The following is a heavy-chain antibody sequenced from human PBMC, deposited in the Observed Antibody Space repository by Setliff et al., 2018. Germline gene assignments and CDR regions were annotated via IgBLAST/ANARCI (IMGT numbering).Heavy chain of an antibody. D-gene: IGHD3-10*02. V-gene: IGHV3-48*01. CDR2: ISSTSYTI. CDR3: ARGRHDRGNFFDP. CDR1: GFTLRTYN. J-gene: IGHJ5*02. Sequence: GSLRLSCAAFGFTLRTYNMHWVRHAPGKGLEWVSSISSTSYTIYYADSVKGRFTISRDNAKNSLYLQMDSLKSDDTAIYYCARGRHDRGNFFDPWGQGTLVTVSS.